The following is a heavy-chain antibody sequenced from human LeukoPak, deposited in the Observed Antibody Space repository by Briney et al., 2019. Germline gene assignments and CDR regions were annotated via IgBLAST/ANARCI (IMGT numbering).Heavy chain of an antibody. CDR3: ARDSPSYDPFDY. J-gene: IGHJ4*02. Sequence: PSETLSLTCTVSGGSISSSYYNWGWIRQPPGKGLEWIGTIYYTGSTSYNPSLKSRVTMSVDTSKNQFSLKLSSVTAADTAVYYCARDSPSYDPFDYWGQGTLVTVSS. D-gene: IGHD5-12*01. V-gene: IGHV4-39*07. CDR2: IYYTGST. CDR1: GGSISSSYYN.